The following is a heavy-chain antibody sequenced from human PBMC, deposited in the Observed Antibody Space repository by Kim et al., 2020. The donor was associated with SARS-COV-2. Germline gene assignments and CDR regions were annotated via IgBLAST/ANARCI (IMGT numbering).Heavy chain of an antibody. J-gene: IGHJ6*02. CDR2: IDWDDDK. CDR3: ARMYYYDSSGYPYGMDV. CDR1: GFSLSTSGMC. D-gene: IGHD3-22*01. Sequence: SGPTLVNPTQTLTLTCTFSGFSLSTSGMCVSWIRQSPGKALEWLALIDWDDDKYYSTSLKTRLTISKDTSKNQVVLTMTNMDPVDTATYYCARMYYYDSSGYPYGMDVWGQGTTVTVSS. V-gene: IGHV2-70*01.